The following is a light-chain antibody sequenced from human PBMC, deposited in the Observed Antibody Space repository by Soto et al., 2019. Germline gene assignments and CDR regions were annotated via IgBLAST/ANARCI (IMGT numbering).Light chain of an antibody. CDR1: GSNIASNS. Sequence: QSVLTQPPSASGTPGQGVTMSCSGSGSNIASNSVNWYQQLPGTAPKLLMYNNNQWPSGVPDRFSGSKSGTSASLAISGLQSEDEADYYCATWDDSLNGVVFGGGTKLTVL. CDR2: NNN. V-gene: IGLV1-44*01. J-gene: IGLJ3*02. CDR3: ATWDDSLNGVV.